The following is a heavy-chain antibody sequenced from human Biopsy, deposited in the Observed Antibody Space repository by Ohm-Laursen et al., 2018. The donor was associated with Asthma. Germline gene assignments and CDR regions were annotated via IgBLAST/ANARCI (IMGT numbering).Heavy chain of an antibody. CDR1: GGTFRTYS. D-gene: IGHD3-10*01. J-gene: IGHJ4*02. Sequence: ASVKVSCKGSGGTFRTYSINWVRQAPGQGLEWLGGIIPIFRTPNYAQKFLGRINIIADESALTAYLELSSLTAEDSAFYFCAIDLYGTGRYGWGLGTVLSVSS. CDR3: AIDLYGTGRYG. V-gene: IGHV1-69*13. CDR2: IIPIFRTP.